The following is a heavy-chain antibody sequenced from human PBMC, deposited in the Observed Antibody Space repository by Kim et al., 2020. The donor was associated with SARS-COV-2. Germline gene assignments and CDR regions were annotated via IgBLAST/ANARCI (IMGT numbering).Heavy chain of an antibody. CDR1: GYTFTGHY. V-gene: IGHV1-2*02. D-gene: IGHD3-16*01. J-gene: IGHJ4*02. CDR2: INPYSGTT. CDR3: ARGGSQRFGY. Sequence: ASVKVSCKTSGYTFTGHYIHWMRQAPGQGLEWMAGINPYSGTTNFAQRFQGRVTMTRDTSISTAYMELSSLTSDDTALYYCARGGSQRFGYWGQGTQVTV.